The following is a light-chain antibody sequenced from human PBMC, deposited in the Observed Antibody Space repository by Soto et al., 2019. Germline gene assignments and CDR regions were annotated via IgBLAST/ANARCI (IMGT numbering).Light chain of an antibody. CDR1: ESIAGW. J-gene: IGKJ3*01. CDR2: AAS. V-gene: IGKV1-12*01. Sequence: IQMTQSPSSMSASVGDTVTIICPASESIAGWFAWYQQKPVEAPKLLIYAASTLQSGLPSRLSGSGYGTDFTCTINGLQPEDFATYYCQPPYTFRPTFGPGTKV. CDR3: QPPYTFRPT.